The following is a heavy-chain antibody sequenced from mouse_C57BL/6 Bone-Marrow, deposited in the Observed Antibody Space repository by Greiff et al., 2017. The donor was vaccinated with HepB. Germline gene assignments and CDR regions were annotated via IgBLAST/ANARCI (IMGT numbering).Heavy chain of an antibody. CDR1: GYTFTSYW. V-gene: IGHV1-59*01. CDR2: IDPSDSYT. CDR3: ARERVYYGRAWFAY. Sequence: VQLQQPGAELVRPGTSVKLSCKASGYTFTSYWMHWVKQRPGQGLEWIEVIDPSDSYTNYNQKFKGKATLTVDTSSSTAYMQLSSLTSEDSAVYYCARERVYYGRAWFAYWGQGTLVTVSA. J-gene: IGHJ3*01. D-gene: IGHD1-1*01.